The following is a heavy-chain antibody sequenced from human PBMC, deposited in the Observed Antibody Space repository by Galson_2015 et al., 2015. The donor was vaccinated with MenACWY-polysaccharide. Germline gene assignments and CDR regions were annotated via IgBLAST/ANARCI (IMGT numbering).Heavy chain of an antibody. D-gene: IGHD2-15*01. CDR3: ARGGLGYCSGGSCYPNFDY. Sequence: SVKVSCKASGYTFTGYYMHWVRQAPGQGLEWMGWINPNSGGTNYAQKFQGRVTMTRDTSISTAYMELSRLRSDDTAVYYCARGGLGYCSGGSCYPNFDYWGQGTLVTVSS. CDR1: GYTFTGYY. V-gene: IGHV1-2*02. J-gene: IGHJ4*02. CDR2: INPNSGGT.